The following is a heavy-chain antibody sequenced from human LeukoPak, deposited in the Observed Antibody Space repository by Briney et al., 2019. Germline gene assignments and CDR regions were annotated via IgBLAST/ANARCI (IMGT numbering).Heavy chain of an antibody. CDR3: ARGRCTTRNDVFDI. CDR1: GFTLSSYS. D-gene: IGHD3-10*01. CDR2: ISSSSSYI. V-gene: IGHV3-21*01. J-gene: IGHJ3*02. Sequence: GGSLRLSCAASGFTLSSYSMNWVRQAPGKGLEWVSSISSSSSYIYYADSVKGRFTISRDNAKNSLYLQMNSLRAEDTAVYYCARGRCTTRNDVFDIWGQGKMVTVSS.